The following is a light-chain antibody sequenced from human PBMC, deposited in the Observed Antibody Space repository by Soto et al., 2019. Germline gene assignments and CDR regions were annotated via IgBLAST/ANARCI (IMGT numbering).Light chain of an antibody. CDR3: ATWDDRLRAYV. CDR2: RNG. V-gene: IGLV1-47*01. CDR1: SSNIGTYY. Sequence: QSALTQPPSASVTPGQRVTISCSGSSSNIGTYYVDWYQQLPGTAPKLLIHRNGQRPSGVPDRFSGYKSGTSASLAISGLRSEDEADYYCATWDDRLRAYVIGPGTKVTVL. J-gene: IGLJ1*01.